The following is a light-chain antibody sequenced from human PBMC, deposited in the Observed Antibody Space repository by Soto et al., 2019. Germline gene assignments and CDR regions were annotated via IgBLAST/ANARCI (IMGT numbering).Light chain of an antibody. CDR1: QGISSS. CDR3: QQYGSYWT. V-gene: IGKV1-9*01. J-gene: IGKJ1*01. CDR2: EAS. Sequence: IQLTQSPSSLSASIGDRVTITCRASQGISSSLAWYQQEPGKAPKLLIYEASTLQSGVPSRFSGRGSGTDFTLTISGLQPEDFATYYCQQYGSYWTFGQGTKVEIK.